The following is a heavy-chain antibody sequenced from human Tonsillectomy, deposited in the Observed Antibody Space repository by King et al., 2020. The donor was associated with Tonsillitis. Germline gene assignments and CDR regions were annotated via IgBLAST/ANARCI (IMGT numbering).Heavy chain of an antibody. CDR2: XNPSVGXT. D-gene: IGHD2-15*01. Sequence: VQLVESGAEVKRPGASVKVSCKASGYTFTSHYVHWVRQAPGQGLEWMGVXNPSVGXTSXAPKFLGRVTMTRDTSTSTVYMELSSLRSEDTAVYYCARRCTGGACYSGAHDAFDIWGQGTMVTVSS. CDR3: ARRCTGGACYSGAHDAFDI. V-gene: IGHV1-46*01. CDR1: GYTFTSHY. J-gene: IGHJ3*02.